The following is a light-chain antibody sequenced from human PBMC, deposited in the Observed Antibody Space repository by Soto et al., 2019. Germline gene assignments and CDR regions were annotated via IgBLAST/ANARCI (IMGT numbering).Light chain of an antibody. J-gene: IGKJ1*01. CDR3: QQYGSSQT. V-gene: IGKV3-20*01. CDR2: DAS. CDR1: QRVSSNY. Sequence: EIVLTQSPGTLSLSPGERATLSCRASQRVSSNYLACYQQQPGQAPRLLIHDASSRATGIPARFSGSGSGTDFILTISRLEPEVFAVYYCQQYGSSQTFGQGTKVQIK.